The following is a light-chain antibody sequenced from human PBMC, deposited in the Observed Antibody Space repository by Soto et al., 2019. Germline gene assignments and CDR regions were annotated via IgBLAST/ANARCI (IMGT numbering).Light chain of an antibody. Sequence: DIHLTQSPSTLSASVGDRITNTCRASQSISRRLAWYQQKPGKAPKLLIYTTSSLESGVPSRFSGSGSGTEFTLTISSLQPDDFATYYCQHYKDYSWTFGQGTKVEIK. V-gene: IGKV1-5*03. CDR3: QHYKDYSWT. J-gene: IGKJ1*01. CDR1: QSISRR. CDR2: TTS.